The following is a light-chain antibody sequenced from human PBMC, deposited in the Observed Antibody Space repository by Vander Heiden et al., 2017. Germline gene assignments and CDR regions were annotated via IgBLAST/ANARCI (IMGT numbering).Light chain of an antibody. J-gene: IGKJ4*01. V-gene: IGKV3-20*01. Sequence: EIGLQQSADTLSLSPGERATLSCRASQSVSSSYLAWYQQKPGQAPRLLIYGASSRATGIPDRFSGSGSGTDFTLTISRLEPEDFAVYYCQQYGSSPLTFGGGTKVEIK. CDR1: QSVSSSY. CDR2: GAS. CDR3: QQYGSSPLT.